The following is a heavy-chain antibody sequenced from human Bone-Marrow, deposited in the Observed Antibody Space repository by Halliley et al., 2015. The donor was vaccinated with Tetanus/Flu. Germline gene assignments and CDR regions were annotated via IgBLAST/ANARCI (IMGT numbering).Heavy chain of an antibody. Sequence: TLSLTCTVSGGFIRSGGYYWSWIRQHPGKGLEWIGNIYYSGSTYYNPSLKSRVTISVDTSKNQFSLRLSSVTAAGTAVYYCARGVGNNWFDPWGQGTLVTVSS. CDR3: ARGVGNNWFDP. CDR2: IYYSGST. CDR1: GGFIRSGGYY. J-gene: IGHJ5*02. V-gene: IGHV4-31*03. D-gene: IGHD3-3*01.